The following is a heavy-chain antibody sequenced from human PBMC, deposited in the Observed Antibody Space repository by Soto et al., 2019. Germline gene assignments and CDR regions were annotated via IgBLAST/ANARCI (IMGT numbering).Heavy chain of an antibody. CDR3: ARAMTTVTTGAFRLLGYYYGMDV. D-gene: IGHD4-17*01. J-gene: IGHJ6*02. Sequence: SETLSLTCTVSGGSIGSGGYYWSWIRQHPGKGLEWIGYIYYSGSTYYNPSLKSRVTISVDTSKNQFSLKLSSVTAADTAVYYCARAMTTVTTGAFRLLGYYYGMDVWGQGTTVTASS. CDR1: GGSIGSGGYY. CDR2: IYYSGST. V-gene: IGHV4-31*03.